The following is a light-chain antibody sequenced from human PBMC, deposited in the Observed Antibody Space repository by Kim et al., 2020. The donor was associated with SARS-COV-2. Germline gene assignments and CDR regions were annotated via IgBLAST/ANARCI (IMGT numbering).Light chain of an antibody. J-gene: IGLJ1*01. CDR3: CSYARRSTYV. V-gene: IGLV2-23*01. Sequence: HPITISSTGTSSDVGSHDLVSWYQQHPGKAPRLMIYEDIKRPSGVSNRFSGSKSGSTASLTISGLQAEDEADYYCCSYARRSTYVFGTGTKVTVL. CDR1: SSDVGSHDL. CDR2: EDI.